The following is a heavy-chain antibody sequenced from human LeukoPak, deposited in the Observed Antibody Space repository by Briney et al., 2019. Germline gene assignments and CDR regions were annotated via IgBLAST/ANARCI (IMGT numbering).Heavy chain of an antibody. V-gene: IGHV3-48*03. CDR3: ARVAYNSFDV. D-gene: IGHD5-24*01. CDR1: GFSFSNYE. J-gene: IGHJ3*01. Sequence: PGGSLRVSCVVSGFSFSNYEMNWVRQAPGKGLEWVSHISRTGTTITYADSLRGRLTVSRDNAKNPLSLEMNSLRVEDTAVYYCARVAYNSFDVWGRGTMVTVSS. CDR2: ISRTGTTI.